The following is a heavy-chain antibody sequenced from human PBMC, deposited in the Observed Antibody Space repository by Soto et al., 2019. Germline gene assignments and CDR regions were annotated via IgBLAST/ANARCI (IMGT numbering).Heavy chain of an antibody. V-gene: IGHV4-30-2*01. D-gene: IGHD3-16*01. J-gene: IGHJ5*02. CDR2: IYDSGST. CDR3: ARRIDGGNWFDP. Sequence: QLQLQESGSGLVKPSQTLSLTCTVSGDSISSDGFSWSWFRQPPGKGLEWIGYIYDSGSTYYNPSLKSRVSISVDRSKNQFSLRQGSVTAADTAVYYCARRIDGGNWFDPWGHGILVTVSS. CDR1: GDSISSDGFS.